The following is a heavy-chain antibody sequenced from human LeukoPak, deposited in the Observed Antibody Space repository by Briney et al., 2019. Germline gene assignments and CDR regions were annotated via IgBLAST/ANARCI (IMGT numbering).Heavy chain of an antibody. J-gene: IGHJ5*02. CDR2: ISGSSAIT. V-gene: IGHV3-23*01. CDR1: GFSFGNYA. CDR3: AKDRTEWAGTLNWFDP. Sequence: GGSLRLSCAASGFSFGNYAMNWVRQAPEKGLERVSAISGSSAITYYTDSVRGRFTISRDNSKNTLYLQLNSLTVEDTAVYYCAKDRTEWAGTLNWFDPWVQGTLVTVSS. D-gene: IGHD1-26*01.